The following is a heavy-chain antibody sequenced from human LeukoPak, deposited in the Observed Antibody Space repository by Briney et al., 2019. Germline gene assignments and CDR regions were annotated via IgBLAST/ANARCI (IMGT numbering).Heavy chain of an antibody. V-gene: IGHV3-33*06. CDR1: GFTFSSYG. CDR2: IWYDGNNK. Sequence: PGGSLRLSCVASGFTFSSYGMHWVRQAPGKGLEWVAVIWYDGNNKYYADSVKGRFTISRDNSKNTVYLQMNSLRAEDTAVYYRAKYSSSWSQYNWLDPWGQGTLVTVSS. J-gene: IGHJ5*02. CDR3: AKYSSSWSQYNWLDP. D-gene: IGHD6-13*01.